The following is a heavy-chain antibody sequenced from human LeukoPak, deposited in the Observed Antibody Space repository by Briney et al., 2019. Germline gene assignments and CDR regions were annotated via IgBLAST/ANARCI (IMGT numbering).Heavy chain of an antibody. Sequence: PGGSLRLSCAASGFTFSSYAMSWVRQAPGKGLEWVSAISGSGGSTYYADSVKGRFTISRDNSKNTLYLQMNSLRAEDTAVYYCAEDLEVYYDFWSGYFGGDFDYWGQGTLVTVSS. CDR2: ISGSGGST. CDR1: GFTFSSYA. J-gene: IGHJ4*02. V-gene: IGHV3-23*01. D-gene: IGHD3-3*01. CDR3: AEDLEVYYDFWSGYFGGDFDY.